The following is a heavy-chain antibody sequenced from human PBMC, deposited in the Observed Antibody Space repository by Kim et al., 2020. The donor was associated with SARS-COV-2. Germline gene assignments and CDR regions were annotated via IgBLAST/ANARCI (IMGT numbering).Heavy chain of an antibody. D-gene: IGHD3-9*01. CDR2: INPSGGST. CDR1: GYTFTSYY. CDR3: ARDSSVYYDILAEIDY. J-gene: IGHJ4*02. Sequence: ASVKVSCKASGYTFTSYYMHWVRQAPGQGLEWMGIINPSGGSTSYAQKFQGRVTMTRDTSTSTVYMELSSLRSEDTAVYYCARDSSVYYDILAEIDYWGQGTLVTVSS. V-gene: IGHV1-46*01.